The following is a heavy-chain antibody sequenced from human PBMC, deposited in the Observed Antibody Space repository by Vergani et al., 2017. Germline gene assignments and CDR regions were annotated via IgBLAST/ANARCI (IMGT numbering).Heavy chain of an antibody. CDR1: GYIFSNFW. J-gene: IGHJ3*01. CDR3: ASGGHGSENGGALQL. Sequence: EKQLVQSGSETKKPGESLKISCQAFGYIFSNFWIGWVRQRPGRGLEWMGIIYPGDSEVKSNTTFRGQVIFSVDTSVNTAYLQWRSLQDSDTATYFCASGGHGSENGGALQLWGQGTNITVSS. D-gene: IGHD3-10*01. V-gene: IGHV5-51*01. CDR2: IYPGDSEV.